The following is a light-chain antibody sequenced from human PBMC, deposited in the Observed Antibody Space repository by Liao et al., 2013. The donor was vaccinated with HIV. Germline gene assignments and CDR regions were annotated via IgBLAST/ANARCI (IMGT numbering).Light chain of an antibody. V-gene: IGLV3-21*01. CDR3: QVWDSSSDHYV. J-gene: IGLJ1*01. CDR1: NIGSKS. Sequence: SYELTQPPSVSVAPGKTARITCGGTNIGSKSVHWYQQKPGQAPVVVIYYNSDRPSGIPERFSGSNSGNTATLTISRVEAGDEADYYCQVWDSSSDHYVFGNGTKVTVL. CDR2: YNS.